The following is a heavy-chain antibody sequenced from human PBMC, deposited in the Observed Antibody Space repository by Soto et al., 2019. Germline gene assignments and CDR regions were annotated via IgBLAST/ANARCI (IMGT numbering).Heavy chain of an antibody. CDR3: ARGHTIFGVVIISYFDY. D-gene: IGHD3-3*01. CDR1: GGYCGGYG. V-gene: IGHV4-34*01. J-gene: IGHJ4*02. CDR2: INHSGST. Sequence: ASETMCVTSGVDGGYCGGYGGSWIRQKPGKGLEWIGEINHSGSTNYNPSLKSRVTISVDTSKNQFSLKLSSVTAADTAVYYCARGHTIFGVVIISYFDYWGQGTLVTVSS.